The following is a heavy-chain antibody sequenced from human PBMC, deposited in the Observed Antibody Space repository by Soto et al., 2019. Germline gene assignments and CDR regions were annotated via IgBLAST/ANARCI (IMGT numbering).Heavy chain of an antibody. D-gene: IGHD2-8*01. CDR1: GFTFSSYA. V-gene: IGHV3-23*01. CDR3: AKEYCTNGVCPSLIGYGMDV. CDR2: ISGSGGST. J-gene: IGHJ6*02. Sequence: PGGSLRLSWAAAGFTFSSYAMSWVRQAPGKGLEWVSAISGSGGSTYYADSVKGRFTISRDNSKNTLYLQMNSLRAEDTAVYYCAKEYCTNGVCPSLIGYGMDVWGQGTTVTVSS.